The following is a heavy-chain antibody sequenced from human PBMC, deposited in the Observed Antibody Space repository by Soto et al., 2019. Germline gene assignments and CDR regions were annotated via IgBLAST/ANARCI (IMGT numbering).Heavy chain of an antibody. Sequence: QVQLQESGPGLVKPSQTLSLTCTVSGGSIRSEDYYWSWIRQPPGKGLEWIGYISYSGSTAYKSALRNRLIISLDTSKNQVSLKLNSATAAGTAVYYCARVRIVGSTTFDSWYQGTLVTVSS. J-gene: IGHJ4*02. CDR1: GGSIRSEDYY. V-gene: IGHV4-30-4*01. D-gene: IGHD1-26*01. CDR3: ARVRIVGSTTFDS. CDR2: ISYSGST.